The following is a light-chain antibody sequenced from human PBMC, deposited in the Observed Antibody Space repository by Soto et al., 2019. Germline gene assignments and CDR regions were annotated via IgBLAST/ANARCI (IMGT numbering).Light chain of an antibody. CDR2: DVS. CDR1: SSDVGGYNY. Sequence: QSVLTQPRSVSGSPGQSVTISCTGASSDVGGYNYVSWYQQHPGKAPKLMIYDVSKRPSGVPDRFSGSKSGNTDSLTISGLQTEDEADYYCCSYAGRYTYVFGTGTKLTVL. CDR3: CSYAGRYTYV. J-gene: IGLJ1*01. V-gene: IGLV2-11*01.